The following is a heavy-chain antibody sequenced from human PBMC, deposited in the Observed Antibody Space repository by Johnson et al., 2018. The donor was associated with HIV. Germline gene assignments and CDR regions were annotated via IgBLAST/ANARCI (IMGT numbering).Heavy chain of an antibody. D-gene: IGHD1-14*01. Sequence: QVQLVESGGGVVQPGKSLTLSCVVSGLSFSNFGIHWVRQAPGKGPEWVAVISFDGNLKKYADSVKGRFTISRDNSKNTLYLQMTSLRAEDTAVYYCAKIRTSGTGDAFDIWGQGTMVTVSS. CDR3: AKIRTSGTGDAFDI. CDR1: GLSFSNFG. CDR2: ISFDGNLK. J-gene: IGHJ3*02. V-gene: IGHV3-30*18.